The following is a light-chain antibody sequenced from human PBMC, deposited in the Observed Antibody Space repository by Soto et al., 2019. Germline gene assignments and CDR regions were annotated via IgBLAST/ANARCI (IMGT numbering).Light chain of an antibody. J-gene: IGKJ4*01. CDR2: AAS. CDR3: QQSYPTPLT. Sequence: DIQMTQSPSSLSASVGDRVTITCRASQSISSYLNWYQQKPGKAPKLLIYAASSLQSGVPSRFTGSGSGTDFTLTISSLQPVDFATSSCQQSYPTPLTFRRGTEVDIK. V-gene: IGKV1-39*01. CDR1: QSISSY.